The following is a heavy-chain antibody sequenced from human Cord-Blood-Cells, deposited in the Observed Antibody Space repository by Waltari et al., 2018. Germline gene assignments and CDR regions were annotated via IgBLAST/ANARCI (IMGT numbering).Heavy chain of an antibody. CDR2: ISSNGGST. D-gene: IGHD3-16*01. J-gene: IGHJ4*02. CDR3: ARGDGGFDY. V-gene: IGHV3-64*01. Sequence: EVQMVEAGGGLVQPGGSLSRSCAASGFTFRSYAMHWVRQASGKGLEYVSAISSNGGSTYYANSVKGRFTISRDNSKNTLYLQMGSLRAEDMAVYYCARGDGGFDYWGQGTLVIVSS. CDR1: GFTFRSYA.